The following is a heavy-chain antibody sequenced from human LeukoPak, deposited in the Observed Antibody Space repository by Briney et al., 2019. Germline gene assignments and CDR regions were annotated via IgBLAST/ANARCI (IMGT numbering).Heavy chain of an antibody. CDR1: GFTFSDAW. CDR2: IQSKSSGGTT. Sequence: GGSLRLSCAASGFTFSDAWMTWVRQAPGKGLEWVGRIQSKSSGGTTDYAAPVKGRFTISRDDSKNMLYLQMNSLKVEDTAIYYCATPPDWGQGTLVAASS. CDR3: ATPPD. V-gene: IGHV3-15*01. J-gene: IGHJ4*02.